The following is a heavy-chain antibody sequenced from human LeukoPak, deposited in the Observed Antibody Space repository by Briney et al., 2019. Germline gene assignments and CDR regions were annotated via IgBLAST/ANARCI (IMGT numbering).Heavy chain of an antibody. CDR2: IYTRGDT. Sequence: SETLSLASTASSGSVSSYCWSWIRQPAGQEQEWIGRIYTRGDTNYNPSLKSRVTMSVDTSKNQFSLRLTSVTAADTGVYYCARVRDTTGYFGDLDIWGHGTMVTVSS. D-gene: IGHD3-9*01. CDR1: SGSVSSYC. J-gene: IGHJ3*02. V-gene: IGHV4-4*07. CDR3: ARVRDTTGYFGDLDI.